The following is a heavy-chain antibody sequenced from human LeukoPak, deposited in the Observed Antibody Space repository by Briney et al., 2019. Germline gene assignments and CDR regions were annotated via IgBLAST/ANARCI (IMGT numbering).Heavy chain of an antibody. V-gene: IGHV3-73*01. Sequence: PGGSLRLSCAASGFTFSGSAMHWVRQASGKGLEWVGRIRSKANSYETAYAASVKGRFTISRDDSKNTAYLQMNSLKTEDTAVYYCTSITMVRGVIAFDIWGQGTMVTVSS. CDR2: IRSKANSYET. CDR1: GFTFSGSA. J-gene: IGHJ3*02. D-gene: IGHD3-10*01. CDR3: TSITMVRGVIAFDI.